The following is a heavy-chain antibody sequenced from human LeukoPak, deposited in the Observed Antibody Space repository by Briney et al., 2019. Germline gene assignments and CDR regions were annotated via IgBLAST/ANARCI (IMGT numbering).Heavy chain of an antibody. J-gene: IGHJ4*02. V-gene: IGHV4-59*08. Sequence: PSETLSLTCTVSGGSLTNYHWTWIRQPPGKGLEWFGYVFYTGSANYNPSLKSRVTILVDTSKNQFSLNLSSVTAADTAVYFCARLAPVAHSGDYLGYFDYWGPGTLVTVSS. CDR1: GGSLTNYH. D-gene: IGHD4-17*01. CDR3: ARLAPVAHSGDYLGYFDY. CDR2: VFYTGSA.